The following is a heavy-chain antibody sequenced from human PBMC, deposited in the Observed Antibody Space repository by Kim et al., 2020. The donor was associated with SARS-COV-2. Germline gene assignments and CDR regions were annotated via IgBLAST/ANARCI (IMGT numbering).Heavy chain of an antibody. CDR3: ARPPYSFGFDM. D-gene: IGHD2-21*01. V-gene: IGHV4-34*01. CDR2: INSRGNI. Sequence: SETLSLTCAVHGGSLGDYSWTWIRQAPGKGLEWIGDINSRGNINYSPSLKSRLSLSIDKSTSQISLKLSSVTAADTAVYYCARPPYSFGFDMWGQGTMVTVSS. J-gene: IGHJ3*02. CDR1: GGSLGDYS.